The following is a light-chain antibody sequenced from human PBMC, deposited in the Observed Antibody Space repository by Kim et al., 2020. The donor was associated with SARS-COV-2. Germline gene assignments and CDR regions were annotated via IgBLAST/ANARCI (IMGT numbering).Light chain of an antibody. J-gene: IGKJ1*01. CDR1: QSISNS. V-gene: IGKV1-5*03. CDR2: EAS. CDR3: QHFSAYPWT. Sequence: DIQMTQSPSTLSASVGDRVTITCRSSQSISNSLAWYQQRPGKAPTLLISEASSLESGVPARFSGSGSETEFTLTINSLQADDFATYYCQHFSAYPWTFGQGTKVDIK.